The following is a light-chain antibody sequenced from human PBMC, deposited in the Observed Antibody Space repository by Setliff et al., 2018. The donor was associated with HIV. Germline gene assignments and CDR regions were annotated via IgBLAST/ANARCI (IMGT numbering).Light chain of an antibody. J-gene: IGLJ1*01. Sequence: QSVLTQPASVSGSPGQSITISCTGTSGDVGRYNLVSWYQQQPGKPPKLMIYQASKRPSGVSNRFSGSKSGNTASLTISGLQAEDEADYYCCSNTSSNTYVFGTGTKVTVL. CDR2: QAS. V-gene: IGLV2-23*01. CDR1: SGDVGRYNL. CDR3: CSNTSSNTYV.